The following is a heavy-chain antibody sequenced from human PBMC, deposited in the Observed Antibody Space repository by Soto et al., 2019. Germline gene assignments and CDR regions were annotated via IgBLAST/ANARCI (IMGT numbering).Heavy chain of an antibody. V-gene: IGHV1-3*01. CDR1: GYTSTSYA. CDR2: INAGNGNT. CDR3: ARGSYVLNWFDP. Sequence: ASVKVSCKASGYTSTSYAMHWVRQAPGQRLEWMGWINAGNGNTKYSQKFQGRVTISRDNAKNSLYLQMNSLRAEDTAVYYCARGSYVLNWFDPWGQGTLVTVSS. J-gene: IGHJ5*02. D-gene: IGHD3-16*01.